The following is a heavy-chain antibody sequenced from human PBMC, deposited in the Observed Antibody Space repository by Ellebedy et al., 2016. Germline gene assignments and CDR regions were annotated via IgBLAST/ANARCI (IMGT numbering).Heavy chain of an antibody. CDR1: GYTFTSYG. Sequence: ASVKVSXKASGYTFTSYGISWVRQAPGQGLEWMGWISAYNGNTNYAQKLQGRVTMTTDTSTSTAYMELRSLRSDDTAVYYCARDRGVEYDILTGYYSGYFDYWGQGTLVTVSS. CDR3: ARDRGVEYDILTGYYSGYFDY. J-gene: IGHJ4*02. V-gene: IGHV1-18*01. CDR2: ISAYNGNT. D-gene: IGHD3-9*01.